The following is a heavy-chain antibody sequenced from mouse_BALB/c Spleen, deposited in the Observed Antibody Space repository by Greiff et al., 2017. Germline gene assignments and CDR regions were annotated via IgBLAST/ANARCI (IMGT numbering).Heavy chain of an antibody. V-gene: IGHV5-6-3*01. Sequence: DVQLVESGGGLVQPGGSLKLSCAASGFTFSSYGMSWVRQTPDKRLELVATINSSGGSTYYPDSVKGRFTISRDNAKNTLYLQMSSLKSEDTAMYYSARDGPITTYYMDYWGQGTTLTVSS. CDR3: ARDGPITTYYMDY. CDR2: INSSGGST. J-gene: IGHJ2*01. CDR1: GFTFSSYG. D-gene: IGHD1-2*01.